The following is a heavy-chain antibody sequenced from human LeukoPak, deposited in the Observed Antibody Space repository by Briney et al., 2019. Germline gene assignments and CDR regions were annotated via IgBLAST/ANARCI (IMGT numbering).Heavy chain of an antibody. V-gene: IGHV1-2*02. Sequence: ASVKVSGKASGYAFTGYYMHWVRQAPGQGVEWLGWINPNSGGTNYAQKFQGRVTMTRDTSISTAYMELSRLRSDDTAVYYCARTLLVVPAAIGDYWGQGTLVTVSS. D-gene: IGHD2-2*01. CDR3: ARTLLVVPAAIGDY. CDR2: INPNSGGT. J-gene: IGHJ4*02. CDR1: GYAFTGYY.